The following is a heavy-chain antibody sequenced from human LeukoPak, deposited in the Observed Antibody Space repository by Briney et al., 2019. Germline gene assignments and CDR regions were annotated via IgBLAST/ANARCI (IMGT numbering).Heavy chain of an antibody. V-gene: IGHV3-21*01. CDR1: GFTFSSYS. Sequence: GGSLRLSCAASGFTFSSYSMNWVRQAPGKGLEWVSSISSSSSYIYYADSVKGRFTISRDNAKNSLYLQMNSLRAEDTAVYYCASRENGSGRAYWGQRTLVTVSS. J-gene: IGHJ4*02. CDR2: ISSSSSYI. D-gene: IGHD6-19*01. CDR3: ASRENGSGRAY.